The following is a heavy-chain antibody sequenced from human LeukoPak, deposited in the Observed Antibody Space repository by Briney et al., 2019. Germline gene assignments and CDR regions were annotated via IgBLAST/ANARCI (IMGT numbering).Heavy chain of an antibody. CDR2: INHSGST. D-gene: IGHD3-22*01. CDR1: DYSVTSAYY. J-gene: IGHJ6*03. Sequence: SETLSLSCAVSDYSVTSAYYWSWIRQPPGKGLEWIGEINHSGSTNYNPSLKSRVTISVDTSKNQFSLKLSSVTAADTAVYYCARGGTMIEGYYYMDVWGKGTTVTVSS. V-gene: IGHV4-34*01. CDR3: ARGGTMIEGYYYMDV.